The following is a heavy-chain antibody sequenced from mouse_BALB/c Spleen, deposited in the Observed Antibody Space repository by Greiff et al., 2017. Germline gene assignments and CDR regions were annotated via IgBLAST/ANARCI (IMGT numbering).Heavy chain of an antibody. CDR1: GYAFSSSW. Sequence: VHLVESGPELVKPGASVKISCKASGYAFSSSWMNWVKQRPGQGLEWIGRIYPGDGDTNYNGKFKGKATLTADKSSSTAYMQLSSLTSVDSAVYFCARDTTATTWFAYWGQGTLVTVSA. J-gene: IGHJ3*01. CDR2: IYPGDGDT. D-gene: IGHD1-2*01. V-gene: IGHV1-82*01. CDR3: ARDTTATTWFAY.